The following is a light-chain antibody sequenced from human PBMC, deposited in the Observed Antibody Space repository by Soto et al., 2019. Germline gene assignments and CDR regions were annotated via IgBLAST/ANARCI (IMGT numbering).Light chain of an antibody. CDR2: GAS. CDR3: QQYNSWPIT. CDR1: QRFNRD. V-gene: IGKV3D-15*01. Sequence: EIVMTQAPATLSVSPGESATLSCRASQRFNRDLALYVQKPCQAPRRVIYGASTWGTGVPPRFTGSGSGTEFTLTISGLQSEDFAVSYCQQYNSWPITFGQGTRLENK. J-gene: IGKJ5*01.